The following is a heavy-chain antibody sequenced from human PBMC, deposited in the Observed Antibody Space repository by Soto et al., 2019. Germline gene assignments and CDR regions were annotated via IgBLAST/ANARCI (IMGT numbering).Heavy chain of an antibody. CDR2: IYHSGAT. V-gene: IGHV4-4*02. J-gene: IGHJ4*02. D-gene: IGHD1-1*01. CDR1: GDSITNSNW. CDR3: ARDLGPGTDY. Sequence: QVQLQGSGPGLVKPSGTLSLTCVVSGDSITNSNWWSWVRQAPGKGLEWIGEIYHSGATTYNPSHKSRATRSVETSKNRFSLKLTSVTAADPAVYFCARDLGPGTDYWGQGTLVTVAS.